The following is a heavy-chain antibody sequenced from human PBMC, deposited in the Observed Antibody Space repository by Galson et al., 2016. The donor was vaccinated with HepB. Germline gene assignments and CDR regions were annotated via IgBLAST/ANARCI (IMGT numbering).Heavy chain of an antibody. CDR2: IHYSGHT. D-gene: IGHD2-21*01. CDR1: GGSVTSYY. Sequence: ETLSLTCTVSGGSVTSYYWSWIRQPPGKGLEWIGFIHYSGHTNNNPSLKSRVTLAVDMSKNQLSLRLSSVTAADTAVYYCATTHITLRPGYNGMGVWGQGTTVTVSS. J-gene: IGHJ6*02. CDR3: ATTHITLRPGYNGMGV. V-gene: IGHV4-59*02.